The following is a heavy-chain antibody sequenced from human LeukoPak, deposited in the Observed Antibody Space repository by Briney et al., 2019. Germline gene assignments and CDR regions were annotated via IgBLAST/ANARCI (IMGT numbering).Heavy chain of an antibody. D-gene: IGHD3-10*01. CDR1: GFTFTSYA. Sequence: GGSLRLSCAASGFTFTSYAMSWVRQAPGKGLEWVSAISGSGGGTYYADFVKGRFTISRDNSKNTLYLQMNSLRGEDTAVYYCARDDVATMVRGTGMDVWGQGTTVTVSS. CDR3: ARDDVATMVRGTGMDV. J-gene: IGHJ6*02. CDR2: ISGSGGGT. V-gene: IGHV3-23*01.